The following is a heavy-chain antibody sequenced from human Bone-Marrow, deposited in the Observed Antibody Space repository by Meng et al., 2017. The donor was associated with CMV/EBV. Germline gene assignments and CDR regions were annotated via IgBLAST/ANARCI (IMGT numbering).Heavy chain of an antibody. D-gene: IGHD6-25*01. CDR1: GFTFSSYW. J-gene: IGHJ3*02. V-gene: IGHV3-7*01. CDR2: IKQDGSEK. Sequence: GESLKISCAASGFTFSSYWMSWVRQAPGKGLEWVANIKQDGSEKYYVDSVKGRFTISRDNAKNSLYLQMNSLRAEDTAVYYCARAHYSIGPGAFDIWGQGTMVTVSS. CDR3: ARAHYSIGPGAFDI.